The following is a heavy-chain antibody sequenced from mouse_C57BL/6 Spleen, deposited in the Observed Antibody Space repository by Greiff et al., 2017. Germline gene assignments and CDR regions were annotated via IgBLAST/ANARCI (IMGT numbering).Heavy chain of an antibody. Sequence: EVQGVESGGGLVKPGGSLKLSCAASGFTFSDYGMHWVRQAPEKGLEWVAYISSGSSTIYYADTVKGRFTISRDNAKNTLFLQMTSLRSEDTAMYYCARLGTTVVAPFAYWGQGTLVTVSA. CDR2: ISSGSSTI. D-gene: IGHD1-1*01. J-gene: IGHJ3*01. V-gene: IGHV5-17*01. CDR1: GFTFSDYG. CDR3: ARLGTTVVAPFAY.